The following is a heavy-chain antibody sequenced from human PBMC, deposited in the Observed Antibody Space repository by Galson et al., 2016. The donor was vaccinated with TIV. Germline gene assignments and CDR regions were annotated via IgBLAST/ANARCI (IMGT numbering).Heavy chain of an antibody. V-gene: IGHV3-23*01. CDR3: AKDSAYDYWFFDL. J-gene: IGHJ2*01. CDR1: GFTFSRYP. Sequence: SLRLSCADTGFTFSRYPMHWVRQAPGKGLEWVSAIGGSGGNTYYADSVKGRFTISRDNSKNTLYLQMNSLRAEDTAVYYCAKDSAYDYWFFDLWGRGTLVTVSS. D-gene: IGHD5-12*01. CDR2: IGGSGGNT.